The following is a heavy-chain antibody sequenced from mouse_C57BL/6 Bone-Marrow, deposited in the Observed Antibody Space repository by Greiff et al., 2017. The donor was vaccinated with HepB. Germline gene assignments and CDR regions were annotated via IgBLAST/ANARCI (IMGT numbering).Heavy chain of an antibody. J-gene: IGHJ3*01. V-gene: IGHV1-85*01. D-gene: IGHD3-2*02. CDR1: GYTFTSYD. CDR2: IYPRDGST. CDR3: ARRDSSGGFAY. Sequence: LQESGPELVKPGASVKLSCKASGYTFTSYDINWVKQRPGQGLEWIGWIYPRDGSTKYNEKFKGKATLTVDTSSSTAYMELHSLTSEDSAVYFCARRDSSGGFAYWGQGTLVTVSA.